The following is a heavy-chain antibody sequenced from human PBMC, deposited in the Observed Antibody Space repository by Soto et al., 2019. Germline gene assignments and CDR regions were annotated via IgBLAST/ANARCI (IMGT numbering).Heavy chain of an antibody. D-gene: IGHD5-12*01. J-gene: IGHJ5*02. Sequence: SETLSLTCAISWDSVSSNTASWNWVRQSPSRGLEWLGRTYSRSKWYNDYAVSVKSRIIINPDTSKNQFSLQLNSVTPEDTAVYYCAKGDNLGPKTGYAFDPWGQGILVTVSS. CDR3: AKGDNLGPKTGYAFDP. CDR2: TYSRSKWYN. CDR1: WDSVSSNTAS. V-gene: IGHV6-1*01.